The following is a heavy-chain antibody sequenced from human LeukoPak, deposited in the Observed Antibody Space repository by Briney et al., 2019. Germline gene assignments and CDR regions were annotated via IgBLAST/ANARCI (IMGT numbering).Heavy chain of an antibody. CDR1: GGSISSYY. V-gene: IGHV4-59*08. CDR2: IYYSGST. D-gene: IGHD3-22*01. J-gene: IGHJ6*02. Sequence: SETLSLTCTVSGGSISSYYWSWIRQPPGKGLEWIGYIYYSGSTNYNPSLKSRVTISVDTSKNQFSLKLSSVTAADTAVYYCARSRYYYDSSGYYGNYGMDVWAKGPRSPSP. CDR3: ARSRYYYDSSGYYGNYGMDV.